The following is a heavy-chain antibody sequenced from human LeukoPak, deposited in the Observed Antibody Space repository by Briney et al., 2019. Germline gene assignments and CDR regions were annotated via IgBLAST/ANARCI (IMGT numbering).Heavy chain of an antibody. Sequence: PGGSLRLSCVVSGFTVSSNYMSWVRQAPGKGLEWVSVIYSGGDTYYADSVKGRFTISRDNSKNTLYLQVNSLRAEDTAVYYCAKDEIGAVAGLLDYWGQGILVTVSS. CDR3: AKDEIGAVAGLLDY. CDR2: IYSGGDT. D-gene: IGHD6-19*01. V-gene: IGHV3-53*01. J-gene: IGHJ4*02. CDR1: GFTVSSNY.